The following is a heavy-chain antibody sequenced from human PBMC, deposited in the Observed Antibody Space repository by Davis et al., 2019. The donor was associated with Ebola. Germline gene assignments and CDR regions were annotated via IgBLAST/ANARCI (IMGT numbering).Heavy chain of an antibody. CDR2: IFYDGTT. V-gene: IGHV4-59*01. D-gene: IGHD6-25*01. Sequence: MPSETLSLTCTVSGGSISGYYWSWIRQPPGKGLAWIGYIFYDGTTNYNPSLKSRVTISVDTSKNQFSLRLTSVTAADTAIYYCARGDGGTLQYYYYGMDVWGLGTTVTVSS. J-gene: IGHJ6*02. CDR1: GGSISGYY. CDR3: ARGDGGTLQYYYYGMDV.